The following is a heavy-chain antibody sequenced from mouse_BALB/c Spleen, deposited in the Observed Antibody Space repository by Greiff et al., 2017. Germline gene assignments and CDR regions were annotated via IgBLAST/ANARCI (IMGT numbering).Heavy chain of an antibody. CDR3: ARDYYRYGSPY. Sequence: VHLVESGPGLVAPSQSLSITCTVSGFSLTGYGVNWVRQPPGKGLEWLGMIWGDGSTDYNSALKSRLSISKDNSKSHVFLKMNSRQTDDTARYYCARDYYRYGSPYWGQGTLVTVSA. CDR2: IWGDGST. V-gene: IGHV2-6-7*01. D-gene: IGHD2-14*01. CDR1: GFSLTGYG. J-gene: IGHJ3*01.